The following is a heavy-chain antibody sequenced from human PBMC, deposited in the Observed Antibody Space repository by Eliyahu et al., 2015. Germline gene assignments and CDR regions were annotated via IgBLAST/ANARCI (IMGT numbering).Heavy chain of an antibody. D-gene: IGHD3-16*02. CDR1: GFPFSXLA. CDR3: AKEGGVIPVADAFDI. J-gene: IGHJ3*02. V-gene: IGHV3-23*01. CDR2: ISGSGGST. Sequence: EVQLLESGGGLVQPGGSLRLSCXASGFPFSXLAXTXVRXAPGXGLGWVSAISGSGGSTYYADSVKGRFTISRDNSKNTLYLQMNSLRAEDTAVYYCAKEGGVIPVADAFDIWGQGTMVTVSS.